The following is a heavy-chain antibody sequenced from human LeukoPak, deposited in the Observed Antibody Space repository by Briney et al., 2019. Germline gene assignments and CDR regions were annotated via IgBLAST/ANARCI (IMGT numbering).Heavy chain of an antibody. Sequence: PSETLSLTCTVSGGSVSNSYWSWIRQPPGKGLEWIGYIYSSDSTGSTNTNYNPALKSRVTISVDTSKNQFSLRLSSVTAADTAVYYCARQDTVASFNYWGQGTLVPVSS. J-gene: IGHJ4*02. CDR1: GGSVSNSY. D-gene: IGHD5-12*01. V-gene: IGHV4-59*08. CDR3: ARQDTVASFNY. CDR2: IYSSDSTGSTNT.